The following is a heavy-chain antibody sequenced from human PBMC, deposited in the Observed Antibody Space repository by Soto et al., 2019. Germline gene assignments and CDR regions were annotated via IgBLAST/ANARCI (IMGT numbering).Heavy chain of an antibody. CDR2: ISYDGSNK. V-gene: IGHV3-30-3*01. CDR3: ARRGGGYSGSYLGYFDY. J-gene: IGHJ4*02. Sequence: GGSLRLSCAASGFTFSSFPMHWVRQAPGKGLEWVAAISYDGSNKYYADSVKGRFTISRDNSKNTLYLQMNSLRAEDTAVYYCARRGGGYSGSYLGYFDYWGQGTLGTVSS. D-gene: IGHD1-26*01. CDR1: GFTFSSFP.